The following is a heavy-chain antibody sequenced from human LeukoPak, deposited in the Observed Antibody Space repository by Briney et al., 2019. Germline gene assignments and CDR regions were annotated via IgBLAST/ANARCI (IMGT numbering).Heavy chain of an antibody. CDR3: AKEYDRRERGDY. CDR2: ISTSSSYI. Sequence: GGSLRLSCAASGFTFSSYEMNWVRQAPGKGLEWVSSISTSSSYIYYADSVKGRFTISRDNSKNTLYLQMNSLRAEDTAVYYCAKEYDRRERGDYWGQGTLVTVSS. J-gene: IGHJ4*02. CDR1: GFTFSSYE. D-gene: IGHD3-22*01. V-gene: IGHV3-21*01.